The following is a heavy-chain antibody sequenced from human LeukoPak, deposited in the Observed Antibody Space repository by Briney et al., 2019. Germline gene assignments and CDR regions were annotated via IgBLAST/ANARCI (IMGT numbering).Heavy chain of an antibody. V-gene: IGHV3-66*02. J-gene: IGHJ3*02. CDR2: IYSGGST. CDR3: ARRLLYYYDSSGYYLDAFDI. D-gene: IGHD3-22*01. Sequence: PPGGSLRLSCAASGFTVSRNYMSWVRQAPGKGLEWVSDIYSGGSTYYADSVKGRFTISSDNSKNTLYLQMISLRAEDTAVYYCARRLLYYYDSSGYYLDAFDIWGQGTMVTVSS. CDR1: GFTVSRNY.